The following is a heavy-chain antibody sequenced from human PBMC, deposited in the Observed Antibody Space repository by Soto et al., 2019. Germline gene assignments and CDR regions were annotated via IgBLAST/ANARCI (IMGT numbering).Heavy chain of an antibody. V-gene: IGHV3-72*01. CDR1: GFTFSDQF. D-gene: IGHD1-20*01. CDR3: TRDYNWANDY. Sequence: EVQLVESGGGLVQPGGSLRVSCAASGFTFSDQFMDWVRQAPGKGLEWIGRIRNKGSSYRTEYAASVEGRFTISRDDSSNSLSLQMNSLKIEYTAVYYCTRDYNWANDYWGQGTLVTVSS. J-gene: IGHJ4*02. CDR2: IRNKGSSYRT.